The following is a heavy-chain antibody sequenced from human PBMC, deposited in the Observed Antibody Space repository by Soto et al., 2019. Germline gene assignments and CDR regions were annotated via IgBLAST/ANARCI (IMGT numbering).Heavy chain of an antibody. Sequence: GGSLRLSCAASGFTFSSYNMNWVRQAPGKGLEWVSYISSSSSTIYYADSVKGRFTISRDNAKNSLYLQMNSLRAEDTAVYYCASCVYSSSPYYYYYYYMDVWGKGTTVTVSS. J-gene: IGHJ6*03. CDR3: ASCVYSSSPYYYYYYYMDV. D-gene: IGHD6-6*01. CDR1: GFTFSSYN. CDR2: ISSSSSTI. V-gene: IGHV3-48*01.